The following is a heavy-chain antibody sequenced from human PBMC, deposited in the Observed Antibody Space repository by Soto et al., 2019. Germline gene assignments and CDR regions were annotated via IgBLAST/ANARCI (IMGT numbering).Heavy chain of an antibody. J-gene: IGHJ6*02. V-gene: IGHV1-69*01. CDR3: ARCLGYCSSTSCCDLTYYYCYGMDV. CDR2: IIPIFGTA. D-gene: IGHD2-2*01. Sequence: QVQLVQSGAEVKKPGSSVKVSCKASGGTFSSYAISLVRQAPGQGREWMGGIIPIFGTANYAQKFQGRVTIAVDESTITAYMELSSLGSEETAVYYCARCLGYCSSTSCCDLTYYYCYGMDVWGQGTTVTVS. CDR1: GGTFSSYA.